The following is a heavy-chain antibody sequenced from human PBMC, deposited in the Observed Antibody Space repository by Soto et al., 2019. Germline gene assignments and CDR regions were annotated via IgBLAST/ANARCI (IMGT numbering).Heavy chain of an antibody. Sequence: PSVTLSLTCTVSGGSISSYYWSWIRQPHGKGLEWIGYIYYSGSTNYNPSLKSRVTISVDTSKNQFSLKLSSVTAADTAVYYCAREDPYYYDTTGPDQGVFDVWGRGTMVTVSS. CDR3: AREDPYYYDTTGPDQGVFDV. CDR2: IYYSGST. D-gene: IGHD3-22*01. CDR1: GGSISSYY. J-gene: IGHJ3*01. V-gene: IGHV4-59*01.